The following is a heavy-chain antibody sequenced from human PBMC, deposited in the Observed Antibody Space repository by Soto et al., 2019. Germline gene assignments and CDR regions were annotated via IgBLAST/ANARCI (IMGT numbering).Heavy chain of an antibody. D-gene: IGHD5-12*01. CDR2: ISAYNGNT. Sequence: GTSVKVSCKASGYTFTSYGISWVRQAPGQGLEWMGWISAYNGNTNYAQKLQGRVTMTTDTSTSTAYMELRSLRSDDTAVYYCARDLKVGGYVVNWFDPWGQGTLVTVSS. CDR1: GYTFTSYG. J-gene: IGHJ5*02. V-gene: IGHV1-18*01. CDR3: ARDLKVGGYVVNWFDP.